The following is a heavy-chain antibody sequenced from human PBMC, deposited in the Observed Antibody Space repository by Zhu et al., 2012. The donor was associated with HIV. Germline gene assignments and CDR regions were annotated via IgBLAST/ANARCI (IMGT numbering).Heavy chain of an antibody. J-gene: IGHJ4*02. CDR3: AKDLDTMVRGVIHGGNFDY. CDR1: GFTSNNYA. D-gene: IGHD3-10*01. V-gene: IGHV3-23*01. CDR2: ITNTGGST. Sequence: EVQLLESGGGLVQPGGPLRLSCAASGFTSNNYAMTWVRQAPGKGLEWVSSITNTGGSTYYADSVKGRFTVSRDNSKIRCISKLNILRAEDTAVYYCAKDLDTMVRGVIHGGNFDYWGQGTLVHRL.